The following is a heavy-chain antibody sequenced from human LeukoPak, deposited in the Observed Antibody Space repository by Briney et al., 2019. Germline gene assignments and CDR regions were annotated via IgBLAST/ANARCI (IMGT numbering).Heavy chain of an antibody. CDR3: ARQGTYSSAIGMGY. CDR2: IIPIFGTA. J-gene: IGHJ4*02. Sequence: GASVKVSCKASGGTFSRYAINWVRQAPGQGLEWMGGIIPIFGTANYAQKFQGRVTITADESTSTAYMELSSLRSEDTAVYYCARQGTYSSAIGMGYWGQGTLVTVSS. D-gene: IGHD6-19*01. CDR1: GGTFSRYA. V-gene: IGHV1-69*01.